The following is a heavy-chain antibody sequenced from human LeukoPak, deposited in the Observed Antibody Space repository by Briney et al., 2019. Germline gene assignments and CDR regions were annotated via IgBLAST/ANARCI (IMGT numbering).Heavy chain of an antibody. CDR3: ARTNMEYSSTWYYFDY. CDR1: GGSISSGGYS. D-gene: IGHD6-13*01. V-gene: IGHV4-39*07. CDR2: IYYSGTT. Sequence: SETLSLTCAVSGGSISSGGYSWSWIRQPPGKGLEWIGTIYYSGTTYYNPSLKSRVTISVDTSKNQFSLKLTSVTAADTAVYYCARTNMEYSSTWYYFDYWGQGTLVTVSS. J-gene: IGHJ4*02.